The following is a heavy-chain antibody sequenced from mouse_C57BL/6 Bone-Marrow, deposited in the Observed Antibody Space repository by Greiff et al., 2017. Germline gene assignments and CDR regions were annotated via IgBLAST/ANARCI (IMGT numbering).Heavy chain of an antibody. CDR2: IYPGSGST. D-gene: IGHD2-3*01. CDR3: ARNDGDYGWALDY. V-gene: IGHV1-55*01. Sequence: QVQLQQPGAELVKPGASVKMSCKASGYTFTSYWITWVKQRPGQGLEWIGDIYPGSGSTNYNEKFKSKATLTVDTSSSTAYMQLSSLTSEDSAGYYCARNDGDYGWALDYWGQGTALTVSS. CDR1: GYTFTSYW. J-gene: IGHJ4*01.